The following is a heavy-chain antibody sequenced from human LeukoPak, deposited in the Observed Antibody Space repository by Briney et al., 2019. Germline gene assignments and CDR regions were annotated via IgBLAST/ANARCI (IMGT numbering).Heavy chain of an antibody. J-gene: IGHJ4*02. Sequence: DSVKVSCKASGYTFTSYAISWVRQAPGQGLEWMGWISADNGNTDYAQRFQGRVTMTTDTSTSTAYMELRSLRSDDTAVYYCARGGKYYSPGGDYWGQGTLVTVSS. V-gene: IGHV1-18*01. CDR3: ARGGKYYSPGGDY. CDR1: GYTFTSYA. D-gene: IGHD3-10*01. CDR2: ISADNGNT.